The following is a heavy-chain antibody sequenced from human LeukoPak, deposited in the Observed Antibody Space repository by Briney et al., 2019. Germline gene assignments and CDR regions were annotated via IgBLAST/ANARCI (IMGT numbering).Heavy chain of an antibody. Sequence: PGGSLRLSCAASGFTFSSYEMNWVRQAPGKGLEWVSYISSSGSTIYYADSVKGRFTISRDNAKNSLYLQMNSLRAEDTAVYYCARRVGRYFGERAYYYYYMDVWGKGTTVTISS. CDR1: GFTFSSYE. CDR2: ISSSGSTI. J-gene: IGHJ6*03. D-gene: IGHD3-10*01. V-gene: IGHV3-48*03. CDR3: ARRVGRYFGERAYYYYYMDV.